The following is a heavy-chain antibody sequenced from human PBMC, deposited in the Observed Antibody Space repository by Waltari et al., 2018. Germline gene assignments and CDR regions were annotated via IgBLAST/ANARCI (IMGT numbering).Heavy chain of an antibody. J-gene: IGHJ4*02. CDR3: ATNLQAAEGMDS. D-gene: IGHD6-13*01. CDR2: IYSTGTT. CDR1: GRSTRNHY. Sequence: QVQLPESGPRLVKPSETLSLTCTVSGRSTRNHYWNWIRQPAGKGLEWIGRIYSTGTTNFNPSLKGRVTMSVDTSKNHFSLNLTSLTAADTALYYCATNLQAAEGMDSWGQGTLVFVSS. V-gene: IGHV4-4*07.